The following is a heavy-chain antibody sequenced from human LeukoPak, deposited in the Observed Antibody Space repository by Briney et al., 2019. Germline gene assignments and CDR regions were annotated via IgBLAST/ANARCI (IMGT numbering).Heavy chain of an antibody. D-gene: IGHD6-19*01. CDR3: ARDRSVAGMGYNWFDP. CDR1: GGSISSSSYY. V-gene: IGHV4-39*07. Sequence: SETLSLTCTVSGGSISSSSYYWGWIRQPPGKGLEWIGSIYHSGSTYYNPSLKSRVTISVDTSKNQFSLKLSSVTAADTAVYYCARDRSVAGMGYNWFDPWGQGTLVTVSS. J-gene: IGHJ5*02. CDR2: IYHSGST.